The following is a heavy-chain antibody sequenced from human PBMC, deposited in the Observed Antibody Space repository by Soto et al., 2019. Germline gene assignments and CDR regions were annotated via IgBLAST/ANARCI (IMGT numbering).Heavy chain of an antibody. D-gene: IGHD6-13*01. CDR3: AKDKWVIAAAGDFDC. CDR1: GFTFSSYG. Sequence: QVQLVESGGGVVQPGRSLRLSCAASGFTFSSYGMHWVRQAPGKGLEWVAVISYDGSNKYYADSVKGRFTISRDNSKNTLYLQMNSLRAEDTAVYYCAKDKWVIAAAGDFDCWGQGTLVTVSS. V-gene: IGHV3-30*18. CDR2: ISYDGSNK. J-gene: IGHJ4*02.